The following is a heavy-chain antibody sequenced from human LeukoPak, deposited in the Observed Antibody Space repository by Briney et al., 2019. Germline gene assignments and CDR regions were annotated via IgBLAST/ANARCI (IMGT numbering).Heavy chain of an antibody. J-gene: IGHJ4*02. CDR2: ISAYNGNT. Sequence: ASVKVSCKASGYTFTSYGISWVRQAPGQGLEWMGWISAYNGNTNYAQKLQGRVTMTTDTSTSTAYMELRSLRSDDTAVYYCARDQILYYYDSSGYFIDYWGQGTLVTVSS. V-gene: IGHV1-18*01. CDR3: ARDQILYYYDSSGYFIDY. D-gene: IGHD3-22*01. CDR1: GYTFTSYG.